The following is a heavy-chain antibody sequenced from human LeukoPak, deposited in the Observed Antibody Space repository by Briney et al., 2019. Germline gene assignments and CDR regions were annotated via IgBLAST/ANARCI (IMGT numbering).Heavy chain of an antibody. V-gene: IGHV3-30*18. CDR1: GFTFSSYG. D-gene: IGHD1-7*01. J-gene: IGHJ4*02. CDR2: ISYDGSNK. CDR3: AKDRGWNYYFDY. Sequence: GGSLRLSCAASGFTFSSYGMHWVRQAPGKGLEWVAVISYDGSNKYYADSVKGRFTISRDNSKNTLYPQMNSLRAEDTAVYYCAKDRGWNYYFDYWGQGTLVTVSS.